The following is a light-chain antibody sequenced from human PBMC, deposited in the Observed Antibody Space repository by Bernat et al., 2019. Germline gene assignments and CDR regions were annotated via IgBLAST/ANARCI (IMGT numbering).Light chain of an antibody. CDR2: DVS. J-gene: IGLJ3*02. Sequence: QSALTQPASVSGSPGQSITLSRIGTSSDVGAYNYVSWYQQYPGRAPKLMIFDVSNRPLGVSDRFSGSKSGNTASLTISRLRPEDEADYYCSSVSTTSTPVVFGGGTKLTVL. V-gene: IGLV2-14*03. CDR1: SSDVGAYNY. CDR3: SSVSTTSTPVV.